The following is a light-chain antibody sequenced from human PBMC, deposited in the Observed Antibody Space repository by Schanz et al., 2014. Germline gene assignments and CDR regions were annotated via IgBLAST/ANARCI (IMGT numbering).Light chain of an antibody. CDR1: QSVSSN. Sequence: EIVLTQSPVTLSVSPGERATLSCRASQSVSSNLAWFQQKPGQAPRLLIHGAFSRATGIPDRFSASGSGTGFTLTISRLEPEDFAVYYCQQYGSSPRTFGQGTKVEIK. CDR3: QQYGSSPRT. J-gene: IGKJ1*01. V-gene: IGKV3-20*01. CDR2: GAF.